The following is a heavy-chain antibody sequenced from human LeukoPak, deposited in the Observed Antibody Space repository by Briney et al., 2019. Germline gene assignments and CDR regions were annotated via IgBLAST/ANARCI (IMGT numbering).Heavy chain of an antibody. D-gene: IGHD3-16*02. CDR2: IKQDGSEK. CDR1: GFTFSSYW. Sequence: GGSLRLSCAASGFTFSSYWMSWVRQAPGKGLEWVANIKQDGSEKYYVDSVKGRFTISRDNAKNSLYLQMNSLRAEDTAVYYCARDRPRLLSVYYYMDVWGKGTTVTISS. V-gene: IGHV3-7*01. CDR3: ARDRPRLLSVYYYMDV. J-gene: IGHJ6*03.